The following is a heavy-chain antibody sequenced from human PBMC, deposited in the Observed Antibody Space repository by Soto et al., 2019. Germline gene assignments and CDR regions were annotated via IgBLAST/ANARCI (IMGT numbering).Heavy chain of an antibody. Sequence: QVQLVQSGDEVKKPGASVKVSCKASGYTFTNYGISWVRQAPGQGLEWMGWINGYNGNTVYTQKIQGRLTMTADTPTAPAYVELRSRRSDDPPLHYVVREGTGVYNITGMDAWAQGTT. CDR1: GYTFTNYG. V-gene: IGHV1-18*01. J-gene: IGHJ6*02. D-gene: IGHD1-1*01. CDR2: INGYNGNT. CDR3: VREGTGVYNITGMDA.